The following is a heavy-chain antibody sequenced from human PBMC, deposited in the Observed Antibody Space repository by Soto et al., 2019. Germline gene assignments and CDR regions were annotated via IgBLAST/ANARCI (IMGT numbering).Heavy chain of an antibody. Sequence: QVQLVQSGAEVKKPGASVKVSCKASGDTFTDYYIHWVRQAPGQGLEWMGTVNPSGGHTTYAQHCLGRMTMTSDTSTRTLYMELTSLTSEDTAVYYCARGGHVLVVTAALDYWGQGTLVTVSS. CDR1: GDTFTDYY. V-gene: IGHV1-46*01. J-gene: IGHJ4*02. CDR2: VNPSGGHT. CDR3: ARGGHVLVVTAALDY. D-gene: IGHD2-21*02.